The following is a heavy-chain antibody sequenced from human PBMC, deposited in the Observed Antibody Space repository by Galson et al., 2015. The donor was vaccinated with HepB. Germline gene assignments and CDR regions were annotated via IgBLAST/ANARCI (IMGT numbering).Heavy chain of an antibody. CDR3: ARDYYYDSTGFDY. Sequence: SVTVSCKASGSTFTSYGISWVRQAPGQGLEWMGWISAYNGNTNYAQKLQGRVTMTTDTSTSTAYMELRSLRSDDTAVYYCARDYYYDSTGFDYWGQGTLVTVSS. CDR2: ISAYNGNT. D-gene: IGHD3-22*01. V-gene: IGHV1-18*04. CDR1: GSTFTSYG. J-gene: IGHJ4*02.